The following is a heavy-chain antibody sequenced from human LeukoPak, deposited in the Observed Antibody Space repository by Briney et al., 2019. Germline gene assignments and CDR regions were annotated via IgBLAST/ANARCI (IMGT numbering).Heavy chain of an antibody. V-gene: IGHV3-30-3*01. J-gene: IGHJ4*02. CDR1: GFTFSSYA. CDR2: ISYDGSNK. Sequence: GGSLTLSCAASGFTFSSYAMHWVRQAPGKGLEWVAFISYDGSNKYYAYSVKGRFTTSRHNSKNTLYLQMHRMSAEATAVYYCARLPLSRTSGYEPDPLIDYWGQGTLVTVSS. D-gene: IGHD5-12*01. CDR3: ARLPLSRTSGYEPDPLIDY.